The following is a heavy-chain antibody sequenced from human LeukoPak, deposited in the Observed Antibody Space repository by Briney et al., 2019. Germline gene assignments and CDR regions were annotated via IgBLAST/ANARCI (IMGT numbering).Heavy chain of an antibody. Sequence: ASVKVSCKASGYTFTSYYMHWVRQAPGQGLEWMGIINPSGGSTSYAQKFQGRVTMTRDMSTSTVYMELSSLRSEDTAVYYCARDDTSLVVVAAISSANAFDIWGQGTMVTVSS. D-gene: IGHD2-15*01. CDR3: ARDDTSLVVVAAISSANAFDI. CDR2: INPSGGST. V-gene: IGHV1-46*01. J-gene: IGHJ3*02. CDR1: GYTFTSYY.